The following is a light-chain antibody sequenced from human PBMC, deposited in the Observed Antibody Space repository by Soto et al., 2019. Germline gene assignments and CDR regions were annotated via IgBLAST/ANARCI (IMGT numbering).Light chain of an antibody. CDR3: AAWDDSMNGFFV. Sequence: QSVLTQPPSTSGTPGQRVTASCSGSSSNIGINTVNWYQHLPGTAPKLLIYNSDQRPSGVPDIISGSKSGTSASLAIGWLQSEDEADYYCAAWDDSMNGFFVFGTGTKVTV. CDR1: SSNIGINT. V-gene: IGLV1-44*01. J-gene: IGLJ1*01. CDR2: NSD.